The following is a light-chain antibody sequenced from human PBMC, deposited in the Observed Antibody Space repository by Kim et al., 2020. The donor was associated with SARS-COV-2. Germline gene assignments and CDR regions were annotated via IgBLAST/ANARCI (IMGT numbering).Light chain of an antibody. Sequence: DIQMTQSPSSLSASVGDRVTITCRASQDISNYLAWYQQKPGKVPKLLIYAASSLQSGVPSRFGGSGSGTDFTLTTTSLQPEDVATYYCQKYDSVPWTFGPGTRVEIK. CDR1: QDISNY. V-gene: IGKV1-27*01. CDR3: QKYDSVPWT. J-gene: IGKJ1*01. CDR2: AAS.